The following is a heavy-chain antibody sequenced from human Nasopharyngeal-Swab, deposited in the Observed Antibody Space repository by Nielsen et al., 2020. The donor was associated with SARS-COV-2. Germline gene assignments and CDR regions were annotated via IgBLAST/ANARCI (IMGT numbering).Heavy chain of an antibody. J-gene: IGHJ6*02. V-gene: IGHV3-53*01. CDR1: GFTVSSNY. Sequence: GESLKISCAASGFTVSSNYMSWVRQAPGKGLEWVSAINSGGSTYYADSVKGRFTISRDNSKNTLYLQMNSLRAEDTAVYYCARDLGYNWNYHYYYGMDVWGQGTTVTVSS. D-gene: IGHD1-7*01. CDR2: INSGGST. CDR3: ARDLGYNWNYHYYYGMDV.